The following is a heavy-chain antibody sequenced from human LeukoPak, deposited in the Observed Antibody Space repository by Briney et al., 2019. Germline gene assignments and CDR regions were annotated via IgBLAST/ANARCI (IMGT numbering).Heavy chain of an antibody. V-gene: IGHV4-38-2*01. CDR3: ARRPHFTIFGVVQARDDAFDI. Sequence: SETLSLTCAVSGYSISSGHYWGWIRQPPGKGLEWIGSIYHSGSTYYNPSLKSRVTISVDTSKNQFSLKLSSVTAADTAAYYCARRPHFTIFGVVQARDDAFDIWGQGTMVTVTS. D-gene: IGHD3-3*01. CDR1: GYSISSGHY. J-gene: IGHJ3*02. CDR2: IYHSGST.